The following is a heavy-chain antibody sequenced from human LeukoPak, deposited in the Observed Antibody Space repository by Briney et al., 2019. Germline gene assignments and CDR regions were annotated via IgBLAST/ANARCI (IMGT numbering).Heavy chain of an antibody. CDR3: ARAKWESSTTCYGA. J-gene: IGHJ4*02. CDR1: GYTFTGYY. V-gene: IGHV1-2*02. CDR2: INRNSGDT. Sequence: ASVKVSCKASGYTFTGYYIHWVRQAPGQGLEWMGWINRNSGDTNYAQKFQGRVTMTRDTSISTAYMELSSLKSDDTAVYYCARAKWESSTTCYGAWGQGTLVTVSS. D-gene: IGHD2-2*01.